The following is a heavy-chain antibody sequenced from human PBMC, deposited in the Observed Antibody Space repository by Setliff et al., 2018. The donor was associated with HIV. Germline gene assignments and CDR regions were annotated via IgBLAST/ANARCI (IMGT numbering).Heavy chain of an antibody. Sequence: GASVKVSCKASGGAFRNNAINWVRQAPGQGLEWMGWINPNNGDTNYAQHFQDRVSMTRDTSISTVYMGLSRLGSDDTAVYYCARSGAGYSTGPLYYYMDVWGKGTTVTVSS. CDR3: ARSGAGYSTGPLYYYMDV. J-gene: IGHJ6*03. CDR2: INPNNGDT. CDR1: GGAFRNNA. V-gene: IGHV1-2*02. D-gene: IGHD5-18*01.